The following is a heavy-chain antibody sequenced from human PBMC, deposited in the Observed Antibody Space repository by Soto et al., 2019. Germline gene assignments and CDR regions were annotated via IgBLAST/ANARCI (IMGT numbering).Heavy chain of an antibody. V-gene: IGHV1-18*01. D-gene: IGHD3-10*01. Sequence: QVQLVQSGAELKKPGASAKVSCKASGYMFTSYGISWVRQAPGQGLEWMAWISVNNGNTNYAQKFQGRVTMTTDTSTNTAHMELRSLRYDDTAVYYCARFNGSGTNYYMDVWGKGNTVIVSS. CDR2: ISVNNGNT. CDR3: ARFNGSGTNYYMDV. CDR1: GYMFTSYG. J-gene: IGHJ6*03.